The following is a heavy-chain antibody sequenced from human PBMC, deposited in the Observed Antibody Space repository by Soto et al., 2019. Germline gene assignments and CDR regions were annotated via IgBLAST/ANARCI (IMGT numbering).Heavy chain of an antibody. CDR1: GFTISGYA. CDR3: AREGSTRRYFYYHYGMDV. J-gene: IGHJ6*02. CDR2: ISGSGAST. Sequence: GGSLRLSCAASGFTISGYAMSWVRQSPGKGLEWVSTISGSGASTYYADSVKGRFTISRDTSKNTLYLLMNSLRAEDTAVYYCAREGSTRRYFYYHYGMDVWGQGTTVTVSS. D-gene: IGHD2-2*01. V-gene: IGHV3-23*01.